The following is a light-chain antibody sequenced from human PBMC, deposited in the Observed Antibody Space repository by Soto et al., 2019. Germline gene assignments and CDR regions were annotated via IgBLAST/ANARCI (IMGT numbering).Light chain of an antibody. CDR3: QQFNSYPDT. J-gene: IGKJ5*01. Sequence: AIQLTQSPSSLSASVGDRVTITCRASQGISSALAWYQQKPGKAPKLLIYDASSLESGVPSRFSGSGSGTEFTLTISSLQPEDFATYYCQQFNSYPDTFGQGTRLEIK. CDR2: DAS. V-gene: IGKV1-13*02. CDR1: QGISSA.